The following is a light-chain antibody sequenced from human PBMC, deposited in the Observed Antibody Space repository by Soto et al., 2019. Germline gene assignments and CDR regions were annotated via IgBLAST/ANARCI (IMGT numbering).Light chain of an antibody. CDR2: DTF. V-gene: IGKV3-20*01. Sequence: EIVLTQSPGTLSLSPGERATLSCRASQSVSSSYLAWYQQKPGQAPRLLIYDTFSRATGIPDRFSGSGSGTDFTLTISRLEPEDFAVYYCQQYGSSGTFGQGTKVDIK. CDR3: QQYGSSGT. CDR1: QSVSSSY. J-gene: IGKJ1*01.